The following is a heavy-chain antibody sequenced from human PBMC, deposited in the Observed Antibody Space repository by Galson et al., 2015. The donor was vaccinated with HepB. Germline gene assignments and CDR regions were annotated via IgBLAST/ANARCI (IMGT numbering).Heavy chain of an antibody. CDR2: ISWDGGST. J-gene: IGHJ6*03. D-gene: IGHD1-26*01. CDR1: GFTFDDYT. CDR3: AKDIGGHSGSYPNYMDV. V-gene: IGHV3-43*01. Sequence: SLRLSCAASGFTFDDYTMHWVRQAPGKGLEWVSLISWDGGSTYYADSVKGRFTISRDNSKNSLYLQMNSLRTEDTALYYCAKDIGGHSGSYPNYMDVWGKGTTVTVSS.